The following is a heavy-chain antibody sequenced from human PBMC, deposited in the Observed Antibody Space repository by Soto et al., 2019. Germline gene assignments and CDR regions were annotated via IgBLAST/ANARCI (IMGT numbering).Heavy chain of an antibody. V-gene: IGHV4-4*02. CDR2: MSHIGSV. Sequence: QVLLQESGPGLVQPSGTLSLSCVVSGVSIGSNYYWGWVRHPPGKGLEWLGAMSHIGSVNYNPSLKSRVTIPMDKSQNQFSLKLNSVTAADTAIYSCARSLGWYAIDYWGQGTLVIVSS. J-gene: IGHJ4*02. CDR1: GVSIGSNYY. CDR3: ARSLGWYAIDY. D-gene: IGHD6-19*01.